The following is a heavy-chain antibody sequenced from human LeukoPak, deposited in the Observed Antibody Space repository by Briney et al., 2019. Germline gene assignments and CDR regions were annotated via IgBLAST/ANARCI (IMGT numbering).Heavy chain of an antibody. V-gene: IGHV3-23*01. CDR1: GFAFSNFA. J-gene: IGHJ6*02. Sequence: GGSLRLSCAASGFAFSNFAMSWVRQAPGKGLEWVSGISDSGTSTYYADSVKGRFTISRDNSKNTLYLQMNSLRAEDTAVYYCAREYYYYYGMDVWGQGTTVTVSS. CDR2: ISDSGTST. CDR3: AREYYYYYGMDV.